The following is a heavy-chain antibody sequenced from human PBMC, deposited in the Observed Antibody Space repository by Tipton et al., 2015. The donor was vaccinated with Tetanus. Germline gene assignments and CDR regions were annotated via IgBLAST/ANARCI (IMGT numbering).Heavy chain of an antibody. CDR3: AGYLDLGGEHWFDP. CDR1: GFSVSSNY. J-gene: IGHJ5*02. V-gene: IGHV3-66*01. Sequence: SLRLSCVASGFSVSSNYLSWVRQAPGKGLKWVSVIYSGGSTYYGDSVKGRFIVSRDNSKNTVYLQMNSLRAEDTAVYYCAGYLDLGGEHWFDPWGQGALVTVSS. CDR2: IYSGGST. D-gene: IGHD3-16*01.